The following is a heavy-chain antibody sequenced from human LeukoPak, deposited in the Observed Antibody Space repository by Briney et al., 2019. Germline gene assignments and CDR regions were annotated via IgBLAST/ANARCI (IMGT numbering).Heavy chain of an antibody. Sequence: PGGSLRLSCAASRFTFSSYWMSWVRQAPGKGLEWVANIKQDGSEKYYVDSVKGRFTISRDNAKNSLYLQMNSLRAEDTAVYYCARVGSYYYYFMDVWGKGTTVTVSS. CDR3: ARVGSYYYYFMDV. CDR2: IKQDGSEK. V-gene: IGHV3-7*01. J-gene: IGHJ6*03. CDR1: RFTFSSYW.